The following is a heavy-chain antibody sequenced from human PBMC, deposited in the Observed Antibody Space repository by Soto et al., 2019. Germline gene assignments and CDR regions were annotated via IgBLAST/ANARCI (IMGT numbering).Heavy chain of an antibody. V-gene: IGHV4-59*01. CDR3: ARGYYDSSGYYSDY. D-gene: IGHD3-22*01. CDR2: MYYSGSS. Sequence: SETLSLTCTVSGGSMVPYYWSFIRHPPGKGLEWIGYMYYSGSSNYSPSLKSRVTMSVDTSKNQLSLKLTSVTAADTAVYYCARGYYDSSGYYSDYWGQGTLVTVSS. J-gene: IGHJ4*02. CDR1: GGSMVPYY.